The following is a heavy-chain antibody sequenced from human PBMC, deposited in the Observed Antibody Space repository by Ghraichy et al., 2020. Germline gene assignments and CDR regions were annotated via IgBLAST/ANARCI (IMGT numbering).Heavy chain of an antibody. D-gene: IGHD1-1*01. Sequence: GGSLRLSCAVSGFTFNNSWMTWVRQAPGKGLEWVARVESFANGGTTEYSATVKGRFTIAKADSKNTVYLQRNGLKTEDTAVYYCTTGYGTIDFWGQGTLVTVSS. J-gene: IGHJ4*02. CDR1: GFTFNNSW. CDR2: VESFANGGTT. CDR3: TTGYGTIDF. V-gene: IGHV3-15*04.